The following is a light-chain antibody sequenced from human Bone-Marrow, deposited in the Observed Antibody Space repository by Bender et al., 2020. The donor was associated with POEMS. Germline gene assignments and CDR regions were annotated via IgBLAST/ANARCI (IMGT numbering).Light chain of an antibody. CDR1: ANDVGTYNF. J-gene: IGLJ1*01. V-gene: IGLV2-11*01. Sequence: QSDLTQPRSVSGSPGQAVTISCTGSANDVGTYNFVSWFQQHPGKAPKFLIYDVTQRPSGVPDRFSGSKSGNTAYLTISGLQAEDEADYYCCSYAGTYTYVFGSGTRVTVL. CDR2: DVT. CDR3: CSYAGTYTYV.